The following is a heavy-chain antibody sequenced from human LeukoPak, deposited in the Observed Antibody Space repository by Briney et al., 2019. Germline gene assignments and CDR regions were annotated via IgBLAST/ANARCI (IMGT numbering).Heavy chain of an antibody. D-gene: IGHD3-22*01. V-gene: IGHV3-48*03. J-gene: IGHJ5*02. CDR3: ARGLYYYDSSGYYVS. Sequence: GGSLRLSCAASGFTFSSFEMNWVRQAPGKGLEWVSYISSSGSTIYYAASVKGRFTISRDNAKNSLYLQMNSLRAEDTAVYYCARGLYYYDSSGYYVSWGQGTLVTVSS. CDR1: GFTFSSFE. CDR2: ISSSGSTI.